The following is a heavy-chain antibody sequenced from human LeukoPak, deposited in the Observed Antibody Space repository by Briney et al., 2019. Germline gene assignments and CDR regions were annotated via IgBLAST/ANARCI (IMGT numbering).Heavy chain of an antibody. CDR3: ARGGIRWSYYYGMDV. CDR1: GFTFSSYE. J-gene: IGHJ6*01. Sequence: GGSLRLSCAASGFTFSSYEMNWVRQAPGKGLEWVSYISSCGSTIYYADSEKGRFTISSDNAKNSLYLQMNMLRGEDTGVYYCARGGIRWSYYYGMDVWGQGVTVTVA. CDR2: ISSCGSTI. V-gene: IGHV3-48*03. D-gene: IGHD4-23*01.